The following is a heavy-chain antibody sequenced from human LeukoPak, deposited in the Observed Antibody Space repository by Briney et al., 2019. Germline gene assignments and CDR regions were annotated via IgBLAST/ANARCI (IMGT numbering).Heavy chain of an antibody. CDR2: IYRGGST. CDR1: GFTVSSNY. CDR3: ARDHYDSSSYYHDY. J-gene: IGHJ4*02. Sequence: GGSLRLSCAASGFTVSSNYMSWVRQAPGKGLEWVSVIYRGGSTYHADSVKGRFTVSRDNSKNTLYLQMNSLRAGDTAVYYCARDHYDSSSYYHDYWGQGTLVTVSS. D-gene: IGHD3-22*01. V-gene: IGHV3-53*01.